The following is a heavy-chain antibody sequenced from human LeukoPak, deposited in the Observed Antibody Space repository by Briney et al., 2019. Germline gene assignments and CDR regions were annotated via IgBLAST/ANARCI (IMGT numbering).Heavy chain of an antibody. J-gene: IGHJ5*02. CDR2: INHSGST. CDR3: ARGPLPLGIAAAVWFDP. D-gene: IGHD6-13*01. Sequence: SETLSLTCAVYGGSFSGYYWSWIRQPPGKGLEWIGEINHSGSTNYNPSPKSRVTISVDTSKNQFSLKLSSVTAADTAVYYCARGPLPLGIAAAVWFDPWGQGTLVTVSS. V-gene: IGHV4-34*01. CDR1: GGSFSGYY.